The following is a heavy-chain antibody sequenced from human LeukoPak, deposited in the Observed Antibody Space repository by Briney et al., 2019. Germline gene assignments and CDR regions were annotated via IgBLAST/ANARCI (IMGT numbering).Heavy chain of an antibody. CDR1: GGTFSSYA. V-gene: IGHV1-69*04. Sequence: SVKVSCKASGGTFSSYAISWVRQAPGQGLEWMGRIIPILGIANYAQKFQGRVTITADKSTSTAHMELSSLRSEDTAVYYCARDAHSYGDVDYWGQGTLVTVSS. CDR3: ARDAHSYGDVDY. CDR2: IIPILGIA. J-gene: IGHJ4*02. D-gene: IGHD4-17*01.